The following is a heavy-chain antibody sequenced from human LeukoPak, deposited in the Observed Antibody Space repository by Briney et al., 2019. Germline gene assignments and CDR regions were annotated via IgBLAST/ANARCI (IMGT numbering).Heavy chain of an antibody. CDR2: IIPIFGTA. D-gene: IGHD6-13*01. J-gene: IGHJ5*02. Sequence: SVKVSCKASGGTFSSYAISWVRQAPGQGLEWMGGIIPIFGTANYAQKFQGRVTITADESTSTAYMELSSLRSEDTAVYYCITAAAGTSDWFDPWGQGTLVTVSS. CDR1: GGTFSSYA. V-gene: IGHV1-69*13. CDR3: ITAAAGTSDWFDP.